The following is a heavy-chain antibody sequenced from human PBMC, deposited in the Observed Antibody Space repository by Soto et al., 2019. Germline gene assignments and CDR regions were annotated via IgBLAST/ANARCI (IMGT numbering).Heavy chain of an antibody. D-gene: IGHD2-21*02. Sequence: ASVKVSCKASGYTFTSYYMHWVRQAPGQGLEWMGIINPSGGSTSYAQKFQGRVTMTRDTSTSKVYMELSSLRSEDTAVYYCARASSIVFAYCGCDCYSGHLDYRGQGTLVTVAS. V-gene: IGHV1-46*03. CDR2: INPSGGST. J-gene: IGHJ4*02. CDR1: GYTFTSYY. CDR3: ARASSIVFAYCGCDCYSGHLDY.